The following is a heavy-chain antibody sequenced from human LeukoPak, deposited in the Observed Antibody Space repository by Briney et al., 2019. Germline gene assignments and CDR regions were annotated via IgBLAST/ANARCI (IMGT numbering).Heavy chain of an antibody. CDR3: ARDTHYYGSGSYLGYFDY. CDR1: GFTFSSYA. Sequence: GGSLRLSCAASGFTFSSYAMHWVRQAPGKGLEWVAVVSYDGSNKYYADSVKGRFTISRDNSKNTLYLQMNSLRAEDTAVYYCARDTHYYGSGSYLGYFDYWGQGTLVTLSS. V-gene: IGHV3-30-3*01. CDR2: VSYDGSNK. D-gene: IGHD3-10*01. J-gene: IGHJ4*02.